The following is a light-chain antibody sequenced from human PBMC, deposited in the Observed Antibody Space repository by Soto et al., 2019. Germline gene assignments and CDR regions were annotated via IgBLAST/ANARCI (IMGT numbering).Light chain of an antibody. J-gene: IGKJ1*01. CDR2: DAS. V-gene: IGKV3-11*01. Sequence: EIVLTQSPATLSLSPGERATRSCRASQSVSSYLAWYQQKPGQAPRLLIYDASNRATGIPARFSGSGSGTDFTLTISSLEPEDFAVYYCQQRSNWPWTFGQGTKVEI. CDR1: QSVSSY. CDR3: QQRSNWPWT.